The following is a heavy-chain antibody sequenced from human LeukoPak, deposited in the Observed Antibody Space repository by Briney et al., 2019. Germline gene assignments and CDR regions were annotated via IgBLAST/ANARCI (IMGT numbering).Heavy chain of an antibody. CDR3: ARPLYDILTGGAFDI. Sequence: PGGSLRLSCAASGLTVSSNYMSWVRQAPGKGLEWVSVIYSGGSTYYADSVKGRFTISRDNSKNTLYLQMNSLRAEDTAVYYCARPLYDILTGGAFDIWGQGTMVTVSS. J-gene: IGHJ3*02. V-gene: IGHV3-66*01. CDR1: GLTVSSNY. D-gene: IGHD3-9*01. CDR2: IYSGGST.